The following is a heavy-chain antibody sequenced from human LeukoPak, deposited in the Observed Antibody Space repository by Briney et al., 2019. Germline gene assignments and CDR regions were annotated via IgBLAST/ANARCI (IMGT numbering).Heavy chain of an antibody. V-gene: IGHV3-30-3*01. CDR2: ISYDGNNK. CDR1: GFNFGSYS. J-gene: IGHJ4*02. Sequence: GGSLRLSCAAAGFNFGSYSMHWVRQAPGKWLEWVAVISYDGNNKYYADSVKGRFTISRDNSKNTLYLQMNSLRAEDTAVYYCARDYYDSSGYYGYWGQGTLVTVSS. D-gene: IGHD3-22*01. CDR3: ARDYYDSSGYYGY.